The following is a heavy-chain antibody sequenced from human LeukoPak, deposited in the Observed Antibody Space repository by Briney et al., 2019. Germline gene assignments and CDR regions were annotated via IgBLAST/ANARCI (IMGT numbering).Heavy chain of an antibody. J-gene: IGHJ5*02. CDR2: ISAYTGNT. CDR3: ARGLWNWNEETNCFDP. CDR1: GYTFTSYG. V-gene: IGHV1-18*01. Sequence: ASVKVSCKASGYTFTSYGISWVRQAPGQGLEWMGWISAYTGNTNYAQKLQGRVTMTTDTSTSTAYMDLRSLRSDDTAVYYCARGLWNWNEETNCFDPWGQGTLVTVFS. D-gene: IGHD1-1*01.